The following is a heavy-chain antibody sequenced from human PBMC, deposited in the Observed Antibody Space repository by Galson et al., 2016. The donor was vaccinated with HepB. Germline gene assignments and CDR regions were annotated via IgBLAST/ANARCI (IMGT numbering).Heavy chain of an antibody. Sequence: PALVKPTQTLTLTCTFSGFSLATTGVGVGWLRQPPGKALEWLALIHWDNDKRHSPSPKSRLTITKDTTQNQVVLTVTNMDPVDTATYYCTHLQPPPYSRDWYLFPSWNWGQGTLVTVSS. V-gene: IGHV2-5*02. J-gene: IGHJ4*02. CDR1: GFSLATTGVG. CDR2: IHWDNDK. D-gene: IGHD6-19*01. CDR3: THLQPPPYSRDWYLFPSWN.